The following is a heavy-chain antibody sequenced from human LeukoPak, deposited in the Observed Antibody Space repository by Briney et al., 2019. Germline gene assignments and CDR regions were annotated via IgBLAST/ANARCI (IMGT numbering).Heavy chain of an antibody. CDR1: GGSFSGYY. CDR2: INHSGST. Sequence: SETLSLTCAVYGGSFSGYYWSWIRQPPGKGLEWIGEINHSGSTNYNPSLKSRVTISVDTSKNQFSLKLSSVTAADTAVYYCARVKMGATVSDYYYYYMDVWGKGTTVTVSS. D-gene: IGHD1-26*01. V-gene: IGHV4-34*01. CDR3: ARVKMGATVSDYYYYYMDV. J-gene: IGHJ6*03.